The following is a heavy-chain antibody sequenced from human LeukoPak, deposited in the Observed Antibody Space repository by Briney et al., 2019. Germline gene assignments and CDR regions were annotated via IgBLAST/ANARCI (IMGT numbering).Heavy chain of an antibody. CDR2: ISVYNCNT. CDR1: GYSFTSYG. D-gene: IGHD3-22*01. Sequence: SVNVSCKASGYSFTSYGISWVRQAPGQGLEWMGWISVYNCNTNYAQKLQDRVTMTTDTSTRTAYMELRSLRSDDTAVYYCARVQVLPGTMIVVVIPRHDYWGQGTLVTVSS. V-gene: IGHV1-18*01. CDR3: ARVQVLPGTMIVVVIPRHDY. J-gene: IGHJ4*02.